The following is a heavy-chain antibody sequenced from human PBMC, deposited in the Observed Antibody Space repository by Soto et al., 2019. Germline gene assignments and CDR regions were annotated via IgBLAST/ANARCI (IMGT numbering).Heavy chain of an antibody. J-gene: IGHJ4*02. CDR1: GGSISSYY. CDR3: ARASGWQAFDY. Sequence: QVQLQESGPGLVKPSETLSLTCTVSGGSISSYYWSWIRQPPGKGLEWIGYIYYSGSTNYNPSLKSRVTISVDTSKNQFSLKLSSVTAADTAVYYCARASGWQAFDYWGQGTLVTVSS. D-gene: IGHD6-19*01. V-gene: IGHV4-59*01. CDR2: IYYSGST.